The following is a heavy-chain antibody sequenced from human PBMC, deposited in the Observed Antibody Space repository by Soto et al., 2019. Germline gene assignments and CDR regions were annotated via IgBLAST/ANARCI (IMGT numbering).Heavy chain of an antibody. CDR1: GFTFSSYS. V-gene: IGHV3-21*01. CDR3: ARSWVRELQDGMDV. CDR2: ISSSSSYI. D-gene: IGHD1-26*01. J-gene: IGHJ6*02. Sequence: PGGSLRLSCAASGFTFSSYSMNWVRQATGKGLEWVSTISSSSSYIYYADSVKGRFTISRDNAKNSLYLQMNSLRSEDTAVYNCARSWVRELQDGMDVWGQGTTVIVSS.